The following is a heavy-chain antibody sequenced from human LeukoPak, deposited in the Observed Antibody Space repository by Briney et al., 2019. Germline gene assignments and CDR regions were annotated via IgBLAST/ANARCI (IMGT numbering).Heavy chain of an antibody. CDR1: GGTFSSYA. CDR2: IIPIFGTA. J-gene: IGHJ4*02. Sequence: GASVKVSCKASGGTFSSYAISWVRQAPGQGLEWMGGIIPIFGTANYAQKFQGRVTITADKSTSKAYMELSSLRSEDTAVYYCARGRRWPPYYDSYWGQGTLVTVSS. V-gene: IGHV1-69*06. D-gene: IGHD3-22*01. CDR3: ARGRRWPPYYDSY.